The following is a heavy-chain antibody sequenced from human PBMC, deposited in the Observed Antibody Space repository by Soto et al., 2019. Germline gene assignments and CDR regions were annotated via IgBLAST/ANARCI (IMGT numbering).Heavy chain of an antibody. CDR3: ARGGVSTRTFDY. CDR2: IYPSDSDT. Sequence: GESLKISCKGLGYNFPDYWIAWVHQMPGKGLEYMGIIYPSDSDTRYRPSFQGQVTISADKSISSAYLQWSSLRAPDTAMYYCARGGVSTRTFDYWGQGTPVTVSS. V-gene: IGHV5-51*07. CDR1: GYNFPDYW. J-gene: IGHJ4*02. D-gene: IGHD3-3*01.